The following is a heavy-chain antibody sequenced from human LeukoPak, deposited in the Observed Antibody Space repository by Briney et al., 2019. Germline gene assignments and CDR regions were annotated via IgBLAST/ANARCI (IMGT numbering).Heavy chain of an antibody. J-gene: IGHJ4*02. CDR3: ARVDFWSGFNYFDY. V-gene: IGHV4-4*02. CDR1: GGSISSSNW. D-gene: IGHD3-3*01. Sequence: SETLSLTCAVSGGSISSSNWWSWVRQPPGQGLEWIGEIYHSGSTNYNPPLKSRVTISVDKSKNQFSLKLSSVTAADTAVYYCARVDFWSGFNYFDYWGQGTLVTVSS. CDR2: IYHSGST.